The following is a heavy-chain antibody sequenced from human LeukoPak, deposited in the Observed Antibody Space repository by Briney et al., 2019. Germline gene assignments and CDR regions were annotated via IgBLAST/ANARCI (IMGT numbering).Heavy chain of an antibody. V-gene: IGHV4-34*01. CDR2: INHSGST. D-gene: IGHD3-16*02. Sequence: SETLSLTCTVSGGSISSYYWSWIRQPPGKGLEWIGEINHSGSTNYNPSLKSRVTISVDTSKNQFSLKLSSVTAADTAVYYCARARYDYVWGSYRVYYFDYWGQGTLVTVSS. J-gene: IGHJ4*02. CDR3: ARARYDYVWGSYRVYYFDY. CDR1: GGSISSYY.